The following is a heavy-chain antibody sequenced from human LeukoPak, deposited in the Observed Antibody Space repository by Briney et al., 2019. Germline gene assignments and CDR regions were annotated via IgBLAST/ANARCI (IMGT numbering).Heavy chain of an antibody. D-gene: IGHD3-3*01. J-gene: IGHJ4*02. CDR3: ARVGSGLNLYYFDY. CDR2: IYYSGST. CDR1: GGSISSYY. V-gene: IGHV4-59*12. Sequence: KPSETLSLTCTVSGGSISSYYWSWIRQPPGKGLGWIGYIYYSGSTNYNPSLKSRVTISEDTSGKQFSLRLGSVTAADTAVYFCARVGSGLNLYYFDYWGQGILVTVSS.